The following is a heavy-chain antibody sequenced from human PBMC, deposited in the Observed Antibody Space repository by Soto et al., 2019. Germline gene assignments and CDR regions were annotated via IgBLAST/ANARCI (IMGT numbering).Heavy chain of an antibody. V-gene: IGHV3-23*01. Sequence: EVQLLESGGGLVQPGGSLRLSCAASGFTFNNYAMPWVRQAPGKGLEWVSAISGGGDTKSYADSVKGRFTVSRDGSKNTLYLQMSSLRAEDTALYYCAKGRGGSGSLTPRVDFWGQGTLFTVSS. D-gene: IGHD3-10*01. J-gene: IGHJ4*02. CDR2: ISGGGDTK. CDR1: GFTFNNYA. CDR3: AKGRGGSGSLTPRVDF.